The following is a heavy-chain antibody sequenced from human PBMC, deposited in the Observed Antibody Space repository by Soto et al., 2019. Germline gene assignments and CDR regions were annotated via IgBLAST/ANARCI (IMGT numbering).Heavy chain of an antibody. V-gene: IGHV4-31*11. D-gene: IGHD6-13*01. CDR3: AIASHSQQPNHRWGGGYMYG. CDR1: GGSISNGGYY. Sequence: QLQLQESGPGLVKPSQTLSLTCAVSGGSISNGGYYWSWIRQHPGKGLEWIGSIYFSGRTYYNPSLKSRETISVATPKSQFSLKLSSVTAADTAVYYCAIASHSQQPNHRWGGGYMYGWGKGTRVTVSS. J-gene: IGHJ6*03. CDR2: IYFSGRT.